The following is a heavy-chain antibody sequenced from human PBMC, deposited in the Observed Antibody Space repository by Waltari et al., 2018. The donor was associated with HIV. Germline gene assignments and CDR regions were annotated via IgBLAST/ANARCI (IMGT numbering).Heavy chain of an antibody. J-gene: IGHJ3*02. Sequence: EVQLLESGGGLVQPGGSLRLSCAASGFTFSSYAMSWVRQAPGKGLEWVSAISGSGGSTYYADSVKGRFTISRDNSKNTLYLQMNSLRAEDTAVYYCAIEAGSEWELPPWGAFDIWGQGTMVTVSS. CDR2: ISGSGGST. CDR1: GFTFSSYA. D-gene: IGHD1-26*01. V-gene: IGHV3-23*01. CDR3: AIEAGSEWELPPWGAFDI.